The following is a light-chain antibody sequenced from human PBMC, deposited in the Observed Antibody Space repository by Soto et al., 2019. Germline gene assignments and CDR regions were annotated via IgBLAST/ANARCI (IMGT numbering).Light chain of an antibody. V-gene: IGLV2-8*01. CDR3: SSYAGDNNYV. Sequence: QSALTQPPSASGSPGQSVTISCTGASSDVGGYNFVSWYQHHPGKAPKLMIYEVIKRPSGVPDRFSGSKSGNTASLTVSGLQAEDEADYYCSSYAGDNNYVFGTGTKLTVL. J-gene: IGLJ1*01. CDR2: EVI. CDR1: SSDVGGYNF.